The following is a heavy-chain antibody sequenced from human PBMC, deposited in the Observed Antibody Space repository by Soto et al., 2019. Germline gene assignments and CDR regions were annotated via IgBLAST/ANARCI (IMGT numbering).Heavy chain of an antibody. CDR2: IYYSGST. J-gene: IGHJ6*03. Sequence: SETLSLTCTVSGGSISSYYWSWIRQPPGKGLEWIGYIYYSGSTNYNPSLKSRVTISVDTSKNQFSLKLGSVTAADTAVYYCARGLLVPAARGTQGYYYYYMDVWGKGTTVTVSS. CDR1: GGSISSYY. D-gene: IGHD2-2*01. V-gene: IGHV4-59*01. CDR3: ARGLLVPAARGTQGYYYYYMDV.